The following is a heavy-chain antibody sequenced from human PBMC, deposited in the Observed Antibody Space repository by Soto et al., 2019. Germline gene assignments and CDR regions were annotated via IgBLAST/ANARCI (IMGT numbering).Heavy chain of an antibody. Sequence: QVQLVQSGAEEKKPGASVKVSCKASGYTFTNYATHWVRQAPGQRLEWMGWINAGNGNTKYSQKFQGRVTTTRHTSASTADTELSSLRSEASAVYCCARGSGYDVPDYWGEGTLVTVSA. CDR2: INAGNGNT. V-gene: IGHV1-3*05. J-gene: IGHJ4*02. D-gene: IGHD5-12*01. CDR1: GYTFTNYA. CDR3: ARGSGYDVPDY.